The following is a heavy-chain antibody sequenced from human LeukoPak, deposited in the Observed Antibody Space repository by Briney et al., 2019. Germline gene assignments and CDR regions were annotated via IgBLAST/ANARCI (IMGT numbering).Heavy chain of an antibody. CDR1: GGTFSSYA. Sequence: PVKVSCKASGGTFSSYAISWVRQAPGQGLEWMGGIIPIFGTANYAQKFQGRATITTDESTSTAYMELSSLRSEDTAVYYCARVLTSLGWYFDLWGRGTLVTVSS. CDR3: ARVLTSLGWYFDL. D-gene: IGHD1-14*01. V-gene: IGHV1-69*05. J-gene: IGHJ2*01. CDR2: IIPIFGTA.